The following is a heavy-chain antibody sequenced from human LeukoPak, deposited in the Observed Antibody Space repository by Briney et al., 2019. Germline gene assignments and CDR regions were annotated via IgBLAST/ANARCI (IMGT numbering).Heavy chain of an antibody. D-gene: IGHD3-22*01. J-gene: IGHJ4*02. CDR1: GYTFTSYG. CDR2: ISAYNGNT. Sequence: ASVKVSCKASGYTFTSYGISWVRQAPGQGREWMGWISAYNGNTNYAQKLQGRVTMTTDTSTSTAYMELRSLRSDDTAVYYCARVPRGLYYDCSGYYGFDYWGQGTLVTVSS. CDR3: ARVPRGLYYDCSGYYGFDY. V-gene: IGHV1-18*01.